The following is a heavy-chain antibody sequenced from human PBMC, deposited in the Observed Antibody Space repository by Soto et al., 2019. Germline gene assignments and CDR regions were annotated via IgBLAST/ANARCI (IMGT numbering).Heavy chain of an antibody. Sequence: PGGSLRLSCAASGFTFSNYAMHWVRQAPGKGLEWVAIVSYDGDNEYYADSVRGRFFISRDTSTSTVYMELSSLRSEDTAVYYCARDSSGYYYFDYWGQGTLVTVSS. CDR2: VSYDGDNE. V-gene: IGHV3-30*03. D-gene: IGHD3-22*01. CDR3: ARDSSGYYYFDY. J-gene: IGHJ4*02. CDR1: GFTFSNYA.